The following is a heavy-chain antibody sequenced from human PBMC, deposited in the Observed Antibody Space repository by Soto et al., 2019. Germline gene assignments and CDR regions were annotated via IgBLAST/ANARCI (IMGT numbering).Heavy chain of an antibody. CDR2: IWYDGSNK. CDR3: ASGRGNYFYYMDV. D-gene: IGHD3-10*01. CDR1: GFTFSSNG. J-gene: IGHJ6*03. Sequence: GGSLRLSCAASGFTFSSNGMHWVRQAPGKGLEWVAVIWYDGSNKYYADSVKGRFIISRDNSKNTLYLQMNTLRAEDTAMYYCASGRGNYFYYMDVWGKGTTVTVSS. V-gene: IGHV3-33*01.